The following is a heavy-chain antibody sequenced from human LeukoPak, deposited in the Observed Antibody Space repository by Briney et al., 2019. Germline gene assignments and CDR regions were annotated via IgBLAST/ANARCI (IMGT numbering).Heavy chain of an antibody. D-gene: IGHD2-8*02. Sequence: GGSLRLSCAASGFSFSRHNMNWVCQAPKKGLEWVLSVGYAGSYRYYAVSVQGRFTISRDNAKNSLYLQMNSVTAEDTAVYYCARGAGYCIGSVCYGSDWFDSWGQGALVTVS. CDR1: GFSFSRHN. J-gene: IGHJ5*01. V-gene: IGHV3-21*04. CDR2: VGYAGSYR. CDR3: ARGAGYCIGSVCYGSDWFDS.